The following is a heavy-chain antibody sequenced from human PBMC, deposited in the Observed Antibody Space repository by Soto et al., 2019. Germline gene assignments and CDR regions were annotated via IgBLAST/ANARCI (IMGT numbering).Heavy chain of an antibody. J-gene: IGHJ5*02. Sequence: ASVKVSCKASGYTFTSYDINWVRQATGQGPEWMGWMNPNSGNTGYAQKFQGRVTMTRNTSVSTAYMELSSLRSEDTAVYYCARGVPYQLLYLIVGYWFDPWGQGTLVTVSS. V-gene: IGHV1-8*01. D-gene: IGHD2-2*01. CDR1: GYTFTSYD. CDR3: ARGVPYQLLYLIVGYWFDP. CDR2: MNPNSGNT.